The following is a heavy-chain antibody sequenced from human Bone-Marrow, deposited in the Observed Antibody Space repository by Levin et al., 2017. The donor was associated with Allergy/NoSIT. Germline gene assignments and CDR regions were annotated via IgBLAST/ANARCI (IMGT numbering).Heavy chain of an antibody. CDR1: GGSISSYY. CDR3: ARDSGGNGYPDY. J-gene: IGHJ4*02. V-gene: IGHV4-4*07. Sequence: NPSETLSLTCTVSGGSISSYYWSWIRQPTGKGLGWIGRIYISGNTNYNTSLKSRIAMSLDTSRNQVSLNLNSVTAADTAVYYCARDSGGNGYPDYWGQGTLVTVSS. D-gene: IGHD3-22*01. CDR2: IYISGNT.